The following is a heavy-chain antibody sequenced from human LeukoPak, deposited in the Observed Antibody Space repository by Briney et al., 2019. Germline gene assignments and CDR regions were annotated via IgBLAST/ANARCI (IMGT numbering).Heavy chain of an antibody. D-gene: IGHD1-7*01. CDR1: GFTFSSYA. V-gene: IGHV3-23*01. J-gene: IGHJ4*02. CDR3: AKDRGGNYY. Sequence: GGSLRLSCVASGFTFSSYAMSWVRQAPGKGLEWVSAISGSGVTTHYAGSVKGRFSISRDNSKNTLYLQMNSLRAEDTAVYYCAKDRGGNYYWGQGTLVTVSS. CDR2: ISGSGVTT.